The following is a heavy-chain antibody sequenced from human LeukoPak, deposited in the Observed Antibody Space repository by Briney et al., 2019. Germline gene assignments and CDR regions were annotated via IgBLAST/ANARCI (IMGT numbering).Heavy chain of an antibody. J-gene: IGHJ4*02. CDR2: ISYDGSNK. CDR3: AKEVGGFDY. V-gene: IGHV3-30*18. D-gene: IGHD1-26*01. CDR1: GFTFSSYG. Sequence: GGSLRLSCAASGFTFSSYGMHWVRQAPGKGLEWVAVISYDGSNKYYADSVKGRFTISRDNSKNTLYLQMSSLRAEDTAVYYCAKEVGGFDYWGQGTLVTVSS.